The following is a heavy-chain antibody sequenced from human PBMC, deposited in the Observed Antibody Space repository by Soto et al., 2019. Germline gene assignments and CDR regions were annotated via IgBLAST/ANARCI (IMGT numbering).Heavy chain of an antibody. D-gene: IGHD3-3*01. J-gene: IGHJ6*02. CDR3: ARGGTYDFWSGYYGAYGMDV. CDR2: INHSGST. Sequence: QVQLQQWGAGLLKPSETLSLTCAVYGGSFSGYYWSWIRQPPGKGLEWIGEINHSGSTSYNPSLKSRVTISVDTSKNQFSLKLSSVTAADTAVYYCARGGTYDFWSGYYGAYGMDVWGQGTTVTVSS. V-gene: IGHV4-34*01. CDR1: GGSFSGYY.